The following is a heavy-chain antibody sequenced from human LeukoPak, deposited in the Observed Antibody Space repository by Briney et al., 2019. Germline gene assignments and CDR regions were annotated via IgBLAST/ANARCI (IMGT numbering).Heavy chain of an antibody. D-gene: IGHD3-22*01. CDR1: GFTFSSYA. Sequence: PGGSLRLSCAASGFTFSSYAMSWVRQAPRKGLEWVSTIGNTGTNTYYADSVRGRFTISRDNSRNTLFLQMNSLRAEDTAVYYCAKAPEVAVSTFEYWGQGTLVTVSS. CDR2: IGNTGTNT. J-gene: IGHJ4*02. CDR3: AKAPEVAVSTFEY. V-gene: IGHV3-23*01.